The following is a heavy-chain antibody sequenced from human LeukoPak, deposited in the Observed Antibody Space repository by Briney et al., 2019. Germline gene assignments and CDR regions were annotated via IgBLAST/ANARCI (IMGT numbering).Heavy chain of an antibody. J-gene: IGHJ4*02. D-gene: IGHD5-12*01. V-gene: IGHV4-34*01. CDR1: GGSFSGYY. CDR2: INHSGST. Sequence: SETLSLTCAVYGGSFSGYYWSWIRQPPGKGLEWIWEINHSGSTNYNPSLKSRVTISVDTSKNQFSLKLSSVTAADTAVYYCARCRWLPTRYFDYWGQGTLVTVSS. CDR3: ARCRWLPTRYFDY.